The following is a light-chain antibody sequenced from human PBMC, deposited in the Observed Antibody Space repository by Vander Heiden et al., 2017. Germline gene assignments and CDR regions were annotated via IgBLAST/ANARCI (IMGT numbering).Light chain of an antibody. J-gene: IGLJ2*01. CDR1: NSNVGDNY. CDR3: AAWDDSLSALV. Sequence: QSALTQPPPAPATPGRPLTISCSGSNSNVGDNYVYWYQQLPGTPPKHLIYGNNQRPSGVPDRFSGSKSGTSASLAISGLRSDDEAEYYCAAWDDSLSALVFGGGTKLTVL. V-gene: IGLV1-47*01. CDR2: GNN.